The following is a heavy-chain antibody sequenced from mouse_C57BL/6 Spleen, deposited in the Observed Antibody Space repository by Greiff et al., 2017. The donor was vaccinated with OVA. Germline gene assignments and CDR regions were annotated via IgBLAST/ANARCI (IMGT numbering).Heavy chain of an antibody. CDR2: IDPETGGT. J-gene: IGHJ2*01. V-gene: IGHV1-15*01. D-gene: IGHD2-13*01. CDR3: TPYVVNYFDY. Sequence: VQLQESGAELVRPGASVTLSCKASGYTFTDYEMHWVKQPPVHGLEWIGAIDPETGGTAYNQKIKGKAILTADKSSSTAYMELRSLTSEDSAVYYCTPYVVNYFDYWGKGTTLTVSS. CDR1: GYTFTDYE.